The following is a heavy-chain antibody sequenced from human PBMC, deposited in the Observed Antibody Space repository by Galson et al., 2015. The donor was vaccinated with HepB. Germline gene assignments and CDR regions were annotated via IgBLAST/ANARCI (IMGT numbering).Heavy chain of an antibody. V-gene: IGHV5-10-1*01. CDR3: ARAPSRVYSSSWSDFDY. Sequence: QSGAEVKKPGESLRISCKGSGYSFTSYWISWVRQMPGKGLEWMGRIDPSDSYTNYSPSFQGHVTISADKSISTAYLQWSSLKASDTAMYYCARAPSRVYSSSWSDFDYWGQGTLVTVSS. J-gene: IGHJ4*02. D-gene: IGHD6-13*01. CDR2: IDPSDSYT. CDR1: GYSFTSYW.